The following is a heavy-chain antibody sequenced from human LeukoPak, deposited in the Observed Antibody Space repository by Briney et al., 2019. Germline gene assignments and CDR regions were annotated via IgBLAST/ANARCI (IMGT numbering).Heavy chain of an antibody. V-gene: IGHV1-69*16. CDR1: GDTFNNYI. J-gene: IGHJ4*02. CDR3: ARVDRHHFYMDV. D-gene: IGHD1-14*01. Sequence: ASVKVSCKASGDTFNNYIITWVRQAPGQGLEWMGGVMPLLNTPNYAQKFQGRITIITDASTHTSYMELRGLRSGDTAVYSCARVDRHHFYMDVWGQGTLVTVSS. CDR2: VMPLLNTP.